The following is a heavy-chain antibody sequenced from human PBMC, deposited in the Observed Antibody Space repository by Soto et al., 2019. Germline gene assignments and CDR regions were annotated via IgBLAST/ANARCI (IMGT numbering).Heavy chain of an antibody. Sequence: EVQLVESGGGLIQPGGSLRLSCAASGFTVSSHHMSWVRQAPGKGLGWVSVLQSGGTTYYADFVKGRFTISRDTSKNTLYLQMNRLRAEDTAVYYCARIPYCSGGTCYSGWYFDLWGRGTLVTVSS. V-gene: IGHV3-53*01. J-gene: IGHJ2*01. CDR2: LQSGGTT. CDR3: ARIPYCSGGTCYSGWYFDL. CDR1: GFTVSSHH. D-gene: IGHD2-15*01.